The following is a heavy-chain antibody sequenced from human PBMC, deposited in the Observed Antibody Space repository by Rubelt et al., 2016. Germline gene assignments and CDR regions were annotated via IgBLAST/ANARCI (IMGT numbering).Heavy chain of an antibody. V-gene: IGHV3-21*01. CDR3: ARDAEPDILTGYADY. D-gene: IGHD3-9*01. J-gene: IGHJ4*02. Sequence: GKGLEWVSSIIISSSFIYYADSVKGRFTISRDNSKNTLYLQMNSLRAEDTAVYYCARDAEPDILTGYADYWGQGTLVTVSS. CDR2: IIISSSFI.